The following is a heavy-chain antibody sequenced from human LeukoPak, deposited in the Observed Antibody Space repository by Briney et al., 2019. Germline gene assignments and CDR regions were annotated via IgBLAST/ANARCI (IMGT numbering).Heavy chain of an antibody. CDR3: ATMPRTAVGY. D-gene: IGHD2-21*02. Sequence: GGSLTLSCAASGFTFRNYWMSWVRQAPGRGLEWVALIKADGSEKYYVDSVEGRFTISRDNPKNSLFLQMSSLRDEDTAVYYCATMPRTAVGYWGQGTLVTVSS. J-gene: IGHJ4*02. CDR2: IKADGSEK. CDR1: GFTFRNYW. V-gene: IGHV3-7*05.